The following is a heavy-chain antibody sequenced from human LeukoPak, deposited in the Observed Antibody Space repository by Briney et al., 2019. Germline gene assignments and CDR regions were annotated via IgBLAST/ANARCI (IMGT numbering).Heavy chain of an antibody. D-gene: IGHD3-22*01. J-gene: IGHJ4*02. CDR1: GFTFSNYG. V-gene: IGHV3-30*02. Sequence: GGSLRLSCAASGFTFSNYGMHWVRQTPGNGLEWVAFIRYDETNKNYADSARGRFTISRDISKNTLYLQMDSLRVEDTAVYYCARDYGYYYNYFDYWGQGTLVTVSS. CDR2: IRYDETNK. CDR3: ARDYGYYYNYFDY.